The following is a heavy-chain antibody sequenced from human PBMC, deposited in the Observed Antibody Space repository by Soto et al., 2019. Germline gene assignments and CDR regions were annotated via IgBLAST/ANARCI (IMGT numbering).Heavy chain of an antibody. Sequence: PSETLSLTCTVSGGSISSYYWSWIRQPPGKGLEWIGYIYYSGSTNYNPSLKSRVTISVDTSKNQFSLKLSSVTAADTAVYYCARHDNWGHDYGDLFYYYYGMDVWGQGTTVTVSS. CDR3: ARHDNWGHDYGDLFYYYYGMDV. CDR2: IYYSGST. CDR1: GGSISSYY. V-gene: IGHV4-59*08. J-gene: IGHJ6*02. D-gene: IGHD4-17*01.